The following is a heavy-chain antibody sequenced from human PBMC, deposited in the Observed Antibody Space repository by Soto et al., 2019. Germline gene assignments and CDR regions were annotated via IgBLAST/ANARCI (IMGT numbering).Heavy chain of an antibody. CDR3: YRGSMGSYGPLYYFDY. J-gene: IGHJ4*02. D-gene: IGHD5-18*01. V-gene: IGHV4-61*01. Sequence: SETLSLTCTVSGASISSVSGGSIRRYFGSWIRQPPWKGLEWIGKIYYSGSTNYNPSLKRRVTISLDTPKNQLSLKLSSVTAADAAVYSVYRGSMGSYGPLYYFDYWGQGTLVTVSS. CDR1: GASISSVSGGSIRRYF. CDR2: IYYSGST.